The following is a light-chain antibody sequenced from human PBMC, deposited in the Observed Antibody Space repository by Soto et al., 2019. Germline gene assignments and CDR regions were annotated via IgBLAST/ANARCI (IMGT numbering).Light chain of an antibody. CDR1: SSDVGAYNY. Sequence: QSALTQPASVSGSLGQSITISCTGTSSDVGAYNYVSWYQQYPGRAPKVIIFEVRKRPSGVSTRFSGSKSGDTASLTISGLQAEDEADYYCTSYRSSTTFVFGTGTKLTVL. CDR3: TSYRSSTTFV. V-gene: IGLV2-14*01. CDR2: EVR. J-gene: IGLJ1*01.